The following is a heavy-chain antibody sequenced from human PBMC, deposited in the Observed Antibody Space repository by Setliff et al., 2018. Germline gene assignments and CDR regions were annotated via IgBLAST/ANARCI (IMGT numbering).Heavy chain of an antibody. D-gene: IGHD6-19*01. Sequence: ASVKVSCKASGDTFSTYALSWVRQAPGQGLEWMGGIIPLLETAKYAQKFQGRVTITADESTSTVYMELRTLTSDDTAVYYCARRPIALAGYRKGAFDIWGQGTMVTVSS. CDR2: IIPLLETA. V-gene: IGHV1-69*13. J-gene: IGHJ3*02. CDR3: ARRPIALAGYRKGAFDI. CDR1: GDTFSTYA.